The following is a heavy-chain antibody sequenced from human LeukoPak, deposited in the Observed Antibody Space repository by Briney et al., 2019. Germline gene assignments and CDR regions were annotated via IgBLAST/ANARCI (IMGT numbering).Heavy chain of an antibody. J-gene: IGHJ4*02. Sequence: GGSLRLSCAASGFTFSSYAMSWVRQAPGKGLEWVSAISGSGGSTYYADSVKGRFTISRDNSKNTLYLQMNSLRAEDTAVYYCAKDLRIAVAGSTYSDYWGQGTPVTVSS. D-gene: IGHD6-19*01. V-gene: IGHV3-23*01. CDR2: ISGSGGST. CDR1: GFTFSSYA. CDR3: AKDLRIAVAGSTYSDY.